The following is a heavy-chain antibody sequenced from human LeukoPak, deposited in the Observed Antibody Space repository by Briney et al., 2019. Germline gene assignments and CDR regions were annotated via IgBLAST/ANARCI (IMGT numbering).Heavy chain of an antibody. J-gene: IGHJ5*02. Sequence: GESLKISCKGSGYSFTSYWIGWVRQMPGKGLGWMGIIYPGDSDTSYSPSFQGQVTISADKSISTAYLQWSSLKASDTAMYYCARHGDSSSYRNWFDPWGQGTLVTVSS. CDR2: IYPGDSDT. V-gene: IGHV5-51*01. CDR3: ARHGDSSSYRNWFDP. D-gene: IGHD6-6*01. CDR1: GYSFTSYW.